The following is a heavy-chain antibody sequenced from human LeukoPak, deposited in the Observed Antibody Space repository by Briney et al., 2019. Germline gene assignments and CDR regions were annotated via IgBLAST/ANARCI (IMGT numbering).Heavy chain of an antibody. J-gene: IGHJ6*02. V-gene: IGHV3-23*01. CDR1: GFTFTSYA. Sequence: GGSLRFSCAASGFTFTSYAMSWVRQAPGKGLEWVSGISGSGGRTYYADSVKGRFTISRDNSKNTLYLQMNSLRAEDTAVYYCAKSGGYYYDSSGYSSYYYYGMDAWGQGTTVTVSS. CDR2: ISGSGGRT. D-gene: IGHD3-22*01. CDR3: AKSGGYYYDSSGYSSYYYYGMDA.